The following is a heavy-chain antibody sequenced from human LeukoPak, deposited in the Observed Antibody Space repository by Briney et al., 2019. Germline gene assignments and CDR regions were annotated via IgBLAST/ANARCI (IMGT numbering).Heavy chain of an antibody. D-gene: IGHD3-16*01. CDR1: GFTFSPDW. J-gene: IGHJ4*02. V-gene: IGHV3-74*01. CDR3: ARDKAYALDQ. CDR2: IDGDGSAT. Sequence: GGSLRLSCAASGFTFSPDWMHWVRQAPGKGLVWVSRIDGDGSATTYADSVKGRFTISRDNAKNTLYLQMNSLRAEDTAVYYCARDKAYALDQWGQGTLVTVSS.